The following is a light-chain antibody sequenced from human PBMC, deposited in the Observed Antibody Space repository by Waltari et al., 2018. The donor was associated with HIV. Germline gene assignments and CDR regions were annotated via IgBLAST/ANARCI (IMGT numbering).Light chain of an antibody. CDR2: GNC. Sequence: QSVLTQPPSASGTPGQRVTISCSGSSSNIGSNTVNWYQQLPGTAPNTLIYGNCHRPSGVPNRFSGSKSGTSASLAISGLQSEDEADYYCATWDDSLNGRVFGGGTKLTVL. CDR1: SSNIGSNT. V-gene: IGLV1-44*01. J-gene: IGLJ3*02. CDR3: ATWDDSLNGRV.